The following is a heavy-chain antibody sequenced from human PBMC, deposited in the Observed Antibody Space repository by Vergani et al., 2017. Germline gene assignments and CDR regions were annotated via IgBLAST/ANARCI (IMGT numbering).Heavy chain of an antibody. Sequence: EVQLVESGGGLVQPGGSLRLSCAASGFTFSSYSMSWVRQAPGKGLEWVSAISGSGGSTYYADSVKGRFTISRDNSKNTLYLQMNSLRAEDTAVYYCARRQITIFGVVNYYYYYMDVWGKGTTVTVSS. V-gene: IGHV3-23*04. D-gene: IGHD3-3*01. CDR3: ARRQITIFGVVNYYYYYMDV. CDR1: GFTFSSYS. J-gene: IGHJ6*03. CDR2: ISGSGGST.